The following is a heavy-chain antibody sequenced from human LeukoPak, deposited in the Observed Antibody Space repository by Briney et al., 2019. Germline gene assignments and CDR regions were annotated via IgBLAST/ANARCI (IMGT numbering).Heavy chain of an antibody. D-gene: IGHD3-9*01. J-gene: IGHJ4*02. CDR1: GVSITLYY. Sequence: PSETLSLTCTVSGVSITLYYWTWLRQSPKKGLEWIGDISNSGRNYTPPLSSRLTISTDTSTNPFSLGLTSVSAADTAVYYCARGNYDILSDYSLYSPRGGFDHWGQGILVTVSS. CDR2: ISNSGR. V-gene: IGHV4-59*01. CDR3: ARGNYDILSDYSLYSPRGGFDH.